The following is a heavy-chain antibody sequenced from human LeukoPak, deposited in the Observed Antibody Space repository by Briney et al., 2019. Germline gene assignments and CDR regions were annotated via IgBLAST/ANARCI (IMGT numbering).Heavy chain of an antibody. CDR2: IYPGDSDT. CDR1: GYSFTSYW. CDR3: ARRSSSSARGFDP. J-gene: IGHJ5*02. D-gene: IGHD6-13*01. Sequence: GESLKISCKGSGYSFTSYWIGWVRQMPGKGLGWMGIIYPGDSDTRYSPSFQGQVTISADKSISTAYLQWSSLKASDTAMYYCARRSSSSARGFDPWGQGTLVTVSS. V-gene: IGHV5-51*01.